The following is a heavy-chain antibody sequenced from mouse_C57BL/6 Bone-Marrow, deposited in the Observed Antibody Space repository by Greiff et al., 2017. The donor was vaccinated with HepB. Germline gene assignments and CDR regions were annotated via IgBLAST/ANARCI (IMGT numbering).Heavy chain of an antibody. CDR3: TTWIYYGPLRGFAY. Sequence: EVQLQQSGAELVRPGASVKLSCTASGFNIKDDYMHWVKQRPEQGLEWIGWIDPENGDTEYASKFQGKATITADTSSNTAYLQLSSLTSEDTAVYYCTTWIYYGPLRGFAYWGQGTLVTVSA. CDR1: GFNIKDDY. CDR2: IDPENGDT. J-gene: IGHJ3*01. V-gene: IGHV14-4*01. D-gene: IGHD2-1*01.